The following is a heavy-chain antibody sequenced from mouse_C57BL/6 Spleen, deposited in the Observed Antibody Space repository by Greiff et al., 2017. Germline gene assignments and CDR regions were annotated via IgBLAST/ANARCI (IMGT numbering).Heavy chain of an antibody. J-gene: IGHJ3*01. CDR2: IDPSDSYT. CDR1: GYTFTSYW. V-gene: IGHV1-69*01. D-gene: IGHD1-1*01. CDR3: ARGNTTGQGWFAY. Sequence: VKLQQPGAELVMPGASVKLSCKASGYTFTSYWMHWVKQRPGQGLEWIGEIDPSDSYTNYNQKFKGKSTLTVDKSSSTAYMQLSSLTSEDSAVYYCARGNTTGQGWFAYWGQGTLVTVSA.